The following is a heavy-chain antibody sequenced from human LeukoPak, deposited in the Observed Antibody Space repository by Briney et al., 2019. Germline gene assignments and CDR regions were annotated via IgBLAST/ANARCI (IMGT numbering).Heavy chain of an antibody. V-gene: IGHV3-30*18. CDR2: ISYDGSNK. D-gene: IGHD6-13*01. Sequence: PGRSLRLSCAASGFTFSSYGMHWVRQAPGKGLEWVAVISYDGSNKYYADSVKGRFTISRDNSKNTLYLQMNSLRAEDTAVYYCAKTKIAAAGLFDYWGQGTLVTVSS. CDR3: AKTKIAAAGLFDY. CDR1: GFTFSSYG. J-gene: IGHJ4*02.